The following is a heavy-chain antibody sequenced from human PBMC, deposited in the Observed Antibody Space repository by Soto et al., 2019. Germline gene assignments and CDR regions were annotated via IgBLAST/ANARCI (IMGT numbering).Heavy chain of an antibody. V-gene: IGHV3-43D*04. Sequence: WGSLRLSCAASGFTFDDYAMHWVRQAPGKGLEWVSLISWDGGSTYYADSVKGRFTISRDNSKNSLYLQMNSLRAEDTALYYCAKDIRAVLAVAGKSLDRGGSYYGMDVWGQGTTVTVSS. CDR2: ISWDGGST. CDR3: AKDIRAVLAVAGKSLDRGGSYYGMDV. J-gene: IGHJ6*02. CDR1: GFTFDDYA. D-gene: IGHD6-19*01.